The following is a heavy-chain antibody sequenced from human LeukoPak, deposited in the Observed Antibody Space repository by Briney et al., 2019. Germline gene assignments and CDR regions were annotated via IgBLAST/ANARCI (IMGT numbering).Heavy chain of an antibody. D-gene: IGHD4-17*01. CDR2: IYYSGST. V-gene: IGHV4-31*03. Sequence: PSGTLSLTCTVSGGSISSGGYYWSWIRQHPGKGLEWIGYIYYSGSTYYNPSLKSRVTISVDTSKNQFSLKLSSVTAADTAVYYCARDYGYGDYLTAFDIWGQGTMVTVSS. CDR1: GGSISSGGYY. J-gene: IGHJ3*02. CDR3: ARDYGYGDYLTAFDI.